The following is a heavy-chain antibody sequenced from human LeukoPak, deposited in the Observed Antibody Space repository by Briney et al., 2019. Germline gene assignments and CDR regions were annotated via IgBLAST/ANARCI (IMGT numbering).Heavy chain of an antibody. J-gene: IGHJ6*03. CDR3: ARESDYYYYYMDV. V-gene: IGHV3-30*01. CDR1: GFTFCSYA. CDR2: ISYDGSNK. Sequence: GRSLRLSCAASGFTFCSYAMHWVRQAPGKGLEWVAVISYDGSNKYYADSVKGRFTISRDNSKNTLYLQMNSLRAEDTAVYYCARESDYYYYYMDVWGKGTTVTVSS.